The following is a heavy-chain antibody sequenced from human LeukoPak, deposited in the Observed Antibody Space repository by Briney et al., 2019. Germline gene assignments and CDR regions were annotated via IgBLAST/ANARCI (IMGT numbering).Heavy chain of an antibody. J-gene: IGHJ4*02. Sequence: GGSLRLSCAASGFTFSSYEMNWVRQAPGKGLEWVSYISSSGSTIYYADSVKGRFTISRDNAKNSLYLQMNSLRAEDTAVYHCAQGIRGVIDYWGQGTLVTVSS. CDR1: GFTFSSYE. V-gene: IGHV3-48*03. CDR2: ISSSGSTI. CDR3: AQGIRGVIDY. D-gene: IGHD3-10*01.